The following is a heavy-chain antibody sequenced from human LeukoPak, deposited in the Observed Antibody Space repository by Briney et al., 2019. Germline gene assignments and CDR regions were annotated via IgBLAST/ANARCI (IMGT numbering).Heavy chain of an antibody. CDR2: TLPGDFNT. Sequence: GGSLKISCRTSGYRFTMYWVAWVRPRPGKGLEWMGITLPGDFNTRYSPSFQGQVSISADKSVNTAYLQCSNLEASDPGMYYCARRTARGYDIWGQGTMITVSS. CDR3: ARRTARGYDI. D-gene: IGHD3-3*01. V-gene: IGHV5-51*01. CDR1: GYRFTMYW. J-gene: IGHJ3*02.